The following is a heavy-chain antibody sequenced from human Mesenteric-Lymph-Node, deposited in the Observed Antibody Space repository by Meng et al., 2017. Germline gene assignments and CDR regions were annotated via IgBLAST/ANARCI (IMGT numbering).Heavy chain of an antibody. CDR1: GYTFTGYY. J-gene: IGHJ4*02. V-gene: IGHV1-2*02. CDR3: ARFGGASFSVHYFDY. CDR2: ISPHSGGT. D-gene: IGHD2-21*01. Sequence: ASVKVSCKASGYTFTGYYLNWVRQAPGQGLEWMGWISPHSGGTKYAQKFQGRVTMTRDTSIDTAYLQWSSLKASDTAMYYCARFGGASFSVHYFDYWGQGTLVTVSS.